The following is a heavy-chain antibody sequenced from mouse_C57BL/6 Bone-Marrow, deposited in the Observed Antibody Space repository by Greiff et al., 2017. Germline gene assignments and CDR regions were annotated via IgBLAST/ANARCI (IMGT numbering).Heavy chain of an antibody. CDR3: ARWGYDPYFDY. D-gene: IGHD2-2*01. V-gene: IGHV1-59*01. J-gene: IGHJ2*01. CDR1: GYTFTSYW. Sequence: VQLQQPGAELVRPGTSVKLSCKASGYTFTSYWMHWVKQRPGQGLEWIGVIDPSDSYTNYNQKFKGKATLTVDTSSSTAYMQLSGLTSEDSAVYYCARWGYDPYFDYWGQGTTLTVSS. CDR2: IDPSDSYT.